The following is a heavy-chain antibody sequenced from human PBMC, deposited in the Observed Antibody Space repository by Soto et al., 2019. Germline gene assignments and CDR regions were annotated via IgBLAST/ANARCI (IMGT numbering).Heavy chain of an antibody. CDR3: AKSGYYDSSGNFDS. CDR2: ISGSALNT. J-gene: IGHJ4*02. CDR1: GCTFSNYA. Sequence: GALLLACSASGCTFSNYAMNWVRQAPGKGLEWVSGISGSALNTYYADSVEGRFAIFRDNSKNTMYLQMDSPRAEDTAVYYCAKSGYYDSSGNFDSWGRGPLVTLSS. V-gene: IGHV3-23*01. D-gene: IGHD3-22*01.